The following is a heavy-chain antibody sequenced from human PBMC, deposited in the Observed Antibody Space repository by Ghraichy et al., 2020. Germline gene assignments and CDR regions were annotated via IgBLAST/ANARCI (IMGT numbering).Heavy chain of an antibody. CDR3: ARGLLGITIFGVVIPSYGMDV. J-gene: IGHJ6*02. CDR2: INHSGST. CDR1: GGSFSGYY. Sequence: SETLSLTCAVYGGSFSGYYWSWIRQPPGKGLEWIGEINHSGSTNYNPSLKSRVTISVDTSKNQFSLKLSSVTAADTAVYYCARGLLGITIFGVVIPSYGMDVWGQGTTVTVSS. D-gene: IGHD3-3*01. V-gene: IGHV4-34*01.